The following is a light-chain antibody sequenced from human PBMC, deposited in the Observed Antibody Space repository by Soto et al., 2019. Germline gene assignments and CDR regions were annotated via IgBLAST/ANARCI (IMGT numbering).Light chain of an antibody. Sequence: ETVLTQSPGTVSLSPGERATLSCRTSQSVNSNYLAWYQQKPGQAPRLLIYGVFNRATGIPDRFSGSGSGTDFTLTISGLEPEVSAVYYCQHYDGSPRTFGQGTKLEIK. V-gene: IGKV3-20*01. CDR3: QHYDGSPRT. J-gene: IGKJ2*01. CDR2: GVF. CDR1: QSVNSNY.